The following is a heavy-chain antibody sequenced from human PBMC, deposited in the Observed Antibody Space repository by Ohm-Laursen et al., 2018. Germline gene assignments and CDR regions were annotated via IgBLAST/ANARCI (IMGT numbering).Heavy chain of an antibody. Sequence: SLRLSCAASAFTVSNNYVSWVRQAPGKGLEWLSYISSSGTTKYYADSVKGRFTISRDNANKSLYLQMNSLRAEDTAVYYCARRSITGTTEFDYWGQGTLVIVPS. V-gene: IGHV3-11*01. J-gene: IGHJ4*02. CDR2: ISSSGTTK. CDR3: ARRSITGTTEFDY. D-gene: IGHD1-7*01. CDR1: AFTVSNNY.